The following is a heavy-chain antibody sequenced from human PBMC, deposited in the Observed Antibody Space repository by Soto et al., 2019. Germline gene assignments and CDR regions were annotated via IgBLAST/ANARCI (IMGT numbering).Heavy chain of an antibody. J-gene: IGHJ6*02. V-gene: IGHV4-59*01. CDR3: ARVGTMMDRGTGLDV. Sequence: PSETLSLTCTVSGGSLSSYYWSWIRQPPGMRLEWIGNIYYSGSANYNPSLKSRVTISVDTSKNQFSLKLSSVTAADTAVYHCARVGTMMDRGTGLDVWGQGTTVTVSS. D-gene: IGHD3-10*01. CDR2: IYYSGSA. CDR1: GGSLSSYY.